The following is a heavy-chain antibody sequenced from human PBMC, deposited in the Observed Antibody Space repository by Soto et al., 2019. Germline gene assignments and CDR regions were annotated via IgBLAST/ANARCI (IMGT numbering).Heavy chain of an antibody. V-gene: IGHV4-39*01. CDR3: ARHPRGHYDFWSGYFDY. CDR2: IYYSGST. Sequence: QLQLQESGPGLVKPSETLSLTCTVSGGSISSSSYYWGWIRQPPGKGLGWIGSIYYSGSTYYNPSLKSRVTISVDTSKNQFSLKLSSVTAADTAVYYCARHPRGHYDFWSGYFDYWGQGTLVTVSS. CDR1: GGSISSSSYY. D-gene: IGHD3-3*01. J-gene: IGHJ4*02.